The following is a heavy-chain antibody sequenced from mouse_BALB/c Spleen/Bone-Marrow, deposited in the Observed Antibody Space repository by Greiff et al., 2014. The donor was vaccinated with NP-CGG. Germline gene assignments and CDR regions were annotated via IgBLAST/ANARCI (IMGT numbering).Heavy chain of an antibody. CDR2: IWAGGST. D-gene: IGHD1-1*02. CDR3: ARDGGVYFDY. V-gene: IGHV2-9*02. CDR1: GFSLTSYG. Sequence: VMLVESGPGLVAPSQSLFITCTVSGFSLTSYGVHWVRQPPGKGLEWLGVIWAGGSTNYNSALMSRLSISKDNSKSQVFLKMNSLQTDDTAMYYCARDGGVYFDYWGQGTTLTVSS. J-gene: IGHJ2*01.